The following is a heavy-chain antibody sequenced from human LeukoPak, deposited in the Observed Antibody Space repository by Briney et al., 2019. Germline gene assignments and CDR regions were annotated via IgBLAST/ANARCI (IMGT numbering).Heavy chain of an antibody. J-gene: IGHJ4*02. CDR2: IYYSGST. D-gene: IGHD3-9*01. V-gene: IGHV4-30-4*01. Sequence: SETLSLTCTVSGGSISSGDYYWSWIRQPPGKGLEWTGYIYYSGSTYYNPSLKSRVTISVDTSKNQFSLKLSSVTAADTAVYYCARTIPLPYYYFDYWGQGTLVTVSS. CDR3: ARTIPLPYYYFDY. CDR1: GGSISSGDYY.